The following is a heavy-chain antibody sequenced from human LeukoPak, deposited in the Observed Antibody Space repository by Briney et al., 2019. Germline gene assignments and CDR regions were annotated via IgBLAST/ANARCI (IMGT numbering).Heavy chain of an antibody. V-gene: IGHV3-23*01. CDR3: TKDLSALQWAGDETTVTEGY. D-gene: IGHD4-17*01. CDR1: GFTFSSYA. CDR2: ITNGGTT. Sequence: PGGSLRLSCTASGFTFSSYAMTWVRQAPGKGLDWVSVITNGGTTYYADSVKGRVTISRDNSKSTLFLQMNSLRAEDTAIYYCTKDLSALQWAGDETTVTEGYWGQGTLVTVSS. J-gene: IGHJ4*02.